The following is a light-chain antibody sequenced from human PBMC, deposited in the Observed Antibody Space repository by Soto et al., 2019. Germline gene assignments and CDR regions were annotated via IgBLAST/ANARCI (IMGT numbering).Light chain of an antibody. V-gene: IGKV3D-15*01. CDR3: QQYTEWPLT. J-gene: IGKJ4*01. CDR2: GAS. CDR1: QSVSSK. Sequence: TMMTQSPATLSVSPGERATLSCRASQSVSSKLAWYQQKPGQAPRLLIYGASTRATGIPARFSGSGSGTEFTLSISSLQSEDSAVYYCQQYTEWPLTFGGGTKVDIK.